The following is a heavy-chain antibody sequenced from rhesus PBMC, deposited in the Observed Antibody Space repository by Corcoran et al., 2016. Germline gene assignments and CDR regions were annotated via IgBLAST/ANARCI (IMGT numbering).Heavy chain of an antibody. CDR3: ARDLGYSVGGGLDS. CDR2: IYDSGGGT. Sequence: QVQLQESGPGLVKPSETLSLTCAVSGGSISDDYYWSWIRQPPGKGLEWIGYIYDSGGGTNYNPSRKNRITISIDTSKNQFSWKLSSVTAADTAVYYCARDLGYSVGGGLDSCGQGVVVTVSS. V-gene: IGHV4-106*01. J-gene: IGHJ6*01. CDR1: GGSISDDYY. D-gene: IGHD6-25*01.